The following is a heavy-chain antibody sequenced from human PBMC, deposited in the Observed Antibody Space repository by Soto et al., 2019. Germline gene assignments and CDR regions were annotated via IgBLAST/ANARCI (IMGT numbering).Heavy chain of an antibody. Sequence: QITLKESGPTLVKPTQTLTLTCTFSGFSLSSTRMAVGWIRQPPGKALEWLALIYWDDDKRYSPFLKSRLIITKYTSKNQVVLTMSNMDPVDTARYYCAHIVVACLGYYFDYWGQGTLVTVSS. V-gene: IGHV2-5*02. CDR1: GFSLSSTRMA. CDR3: AHIVVACLGYYFDY. CDR2: IYWDDDK. J-gene: IGHJ4*02. D-gene: IGHD5-12*01.